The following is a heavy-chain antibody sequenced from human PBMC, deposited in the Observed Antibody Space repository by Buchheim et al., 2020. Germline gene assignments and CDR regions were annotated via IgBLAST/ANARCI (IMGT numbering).Heavy chain of an antibody. CDR3: AKRFYDYSGYDLWAFDI. CDR2: INPSSGAT. D-gene: IGHD3-22*01. Sequence: QVHLVQSGAEVKKPGASVKVSCKTSGFTFSGFYMHWVRQAPGQGLEWMGWINPSSGATNCAQKFQARVTMTRAPSINTAYMELTRLRSDDTAVYYCAKRFYDYSGYDLWAFDIWGQGT. V-gene: IGHV1-2*02. J-gene: IGHJ3*02. CDR1: GFTFSGFY.